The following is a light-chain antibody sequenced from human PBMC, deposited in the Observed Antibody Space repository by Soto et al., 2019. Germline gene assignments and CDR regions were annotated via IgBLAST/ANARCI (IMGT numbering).Light chain of an antibody. CDR3: HQYDNYLWT. CDR1: QSIDTW. Sequence: DIPMTQSPSTLSASVGDRVTITCRASQSIDTWLAWYQQKPGKAPKLLIYDASSLQSGVPSRFSGSGSGTEFTLTISSLQPDDFATYYCHQYDNYLWTFGQGTRVEIK. J-gene: IGKJ1*01. V-gene: IGKV1-5*01. CDR2: DAS.